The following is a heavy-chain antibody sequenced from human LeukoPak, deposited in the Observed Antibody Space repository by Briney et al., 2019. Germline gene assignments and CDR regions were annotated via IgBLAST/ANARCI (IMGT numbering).Heavy chain of an antibody. Sequence: GASVKVSCKASGGTFSSYAISWVRQAPGQGLEWMGGIIPIFGTANYAQKFQGRVTITADESTSTDYMELISLRSEDTAVYYCARDWRQYRAFDIWGQGTMVTVSS. D-gene: IGHD2-2*01. CDR2: IIPIFGTA. V-gene: IGHV1-69*01. CDR3: ARDWRQYRAFDI. J-gene: IGHJ3*02. CDR1: GGTFSSYA.